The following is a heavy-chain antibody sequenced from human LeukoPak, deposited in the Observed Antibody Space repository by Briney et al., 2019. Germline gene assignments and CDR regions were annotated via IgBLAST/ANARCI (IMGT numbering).Heavy chain of an antibody. V-gene: IGHV1-18*01. CDR2: ISAYNGNT. CDR1: GYTFTSYG. Sequence: GASVKVSCKASGYTFTSYGISWVRQAPGQGLEWMGWISAYNGNTNYAQKLQGRVTMTTDTSTSTAYMELRSLRSDDTAVYYCVRDLGYCSGGSCLPDYWGQGTLVTVSS. D-gene: IGHD2-15*01. CDR3: VRDLGYCSGGSCLPDY. J-gene: IGHJ4*02.